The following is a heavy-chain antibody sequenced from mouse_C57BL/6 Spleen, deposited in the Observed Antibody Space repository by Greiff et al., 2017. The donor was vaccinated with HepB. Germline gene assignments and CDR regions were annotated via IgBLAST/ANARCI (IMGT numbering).Heavy chain of an antibody. J-gene: IGHJ4*01. Sequence: VQLVESGPGLVKPSQSLSLTCSVTGYSITSGYYWNWIRQFPGNKLEWLGYISYDGSNNYNPSLKNRISITRDTSKNQFFLKLNSVTTEDTATYYCARVLLLRDYYAMDYWGQGTSVTVSS. CDR3: ARVLLLRDYYAMDY. D-gene: IGHD1-1*01. CDR1: GYSITSGYY. CDR2: ISYDGSN. V-gene: IGHV3-6*01.